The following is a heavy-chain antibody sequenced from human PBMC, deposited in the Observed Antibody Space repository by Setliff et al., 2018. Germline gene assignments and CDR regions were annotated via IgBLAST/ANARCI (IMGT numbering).Heavy chain of an antibody. J-gene: IGHJ4*02. CDR2: IFYSGDT. CDR3: ARDRSYYASGSFTKWFDY. D-gene: IGHD3-10*01. V-gene: IGHV4-59*02. Sequence: SETLSLTCAVSGGSVTSHYWSWIRQPPGKGLEWIGFIFYSGDTNSNPSLKSRVTMSVDTSKNQFSLKLNSVTAADTATYYCARDRSYYASGSFTKWFDYWGQGALVTV. CDR1: GGSVTSHY.